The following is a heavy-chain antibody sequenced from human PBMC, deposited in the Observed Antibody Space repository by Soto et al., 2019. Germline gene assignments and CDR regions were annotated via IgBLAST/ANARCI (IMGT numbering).Heavy chain of an antibody. CDR3: VKHGYADKRMGPNYFDY. V-gene: IGHV3-23*01. Sequence: EVQVLDSGGGLVKPGGSLRLSCTASGFSFSTYALSWVRQAPGKGLEWVSTISGGDGRTFVADSVKGRFTISRDNSRNPLYLQMNSLRAEDTAVYYCVKHGYADKRMGPNYFDYWGQGTLVTVSS. D-gene: IGHD3-16*01. J-gene: IGHJ4*02. CDR1: GFSFSTYA. CDR2: ISGGDGRT.